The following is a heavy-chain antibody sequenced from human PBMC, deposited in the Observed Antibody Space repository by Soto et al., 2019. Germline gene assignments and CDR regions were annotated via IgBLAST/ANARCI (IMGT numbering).Heavy chain of an antibody. CDR2: IYYSGST. J-gene: IGHJ4*02. CDR3: ARTSRFDC. CDR1: GASLSTSY. D-gene: IGHD6-6*01. Sequence: SETLSLTCTVSGASLSTSYWSWIRQPPGKGLEWIGYIYYSGSTKYNPSLESRVTISVDTSKNQFSLKLSSVTAADTAVYYCARTSRFDCWGQGTLVTVSS. V-gene: IGHV4-59*12.